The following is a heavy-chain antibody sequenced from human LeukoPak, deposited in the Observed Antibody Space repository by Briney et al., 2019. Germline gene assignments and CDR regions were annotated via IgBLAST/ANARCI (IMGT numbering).Heavy chain of an antibody. D-gene: IGHD3-10*01. Sequence: PGGSLRLSCAASGVTFSSYAMHWVRQAPGKGLEWVAVISYDGSNKYYADSVKGRFTISRDNSKNTLYLQMNSLRAEYTAVYYCARRRSVLLWFGELLSGAFDIWGQGTMVTVSS. CDR3: ARRRSVLLWFGELLSGAFDI. V-gene: IGHV3-30-3*01. CDR2: ISYDGSNK. CDR1: GVTFSSYA. J-gene: IGHJ3*02.